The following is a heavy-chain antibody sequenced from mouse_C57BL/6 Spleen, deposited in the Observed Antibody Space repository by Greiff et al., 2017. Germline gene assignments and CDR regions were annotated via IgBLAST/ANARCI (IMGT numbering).Heavy chain of an antibody. D-gene: IGHD2-4*01. V-gene: IGHV3-6*01. J-gene: IGHJ3*01. CDR2: ISYDGSN. CDR3: AREKKYDYDGAWFAY. CDR1: GYSITSGYY. Sequence: EVQLVESGPGLVKPSQSLSLTCSVTGYSITSGYYWNWIRQFPGNKLEWMGYISYDGSNNYNPSLKNRISITRDTSKNQFFLKLNSVTTEDTATYYCAREKKYDYDGAWFAYWGQGTLVTVSA.